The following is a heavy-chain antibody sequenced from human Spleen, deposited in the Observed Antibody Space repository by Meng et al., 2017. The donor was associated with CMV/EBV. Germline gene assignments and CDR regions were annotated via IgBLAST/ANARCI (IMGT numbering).Heavy chain of an antibody. D-gene: IGHD3-16*01. CDR2: IWYDGSNK. J-gene: IGHJ6*02. V-gene: IGHV3-33*01. Sequence: GESLKISCAASGFILSSNGMHWVRQAPGKGLEWVAVIWYDGSNKYYADSVRGRFTFSRDNAKNSLYLQMNSLKAEDTAVYYCARSWDGMDVWGQGTTVTVSS. CDR1: GFILSSNG. CDR3: ARSWDGMDV.